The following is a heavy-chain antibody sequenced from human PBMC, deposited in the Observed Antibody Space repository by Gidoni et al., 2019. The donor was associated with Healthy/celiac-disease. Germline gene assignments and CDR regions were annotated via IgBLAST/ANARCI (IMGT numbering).Heavy chain of an antibody. J-gene: IGHJ6*02. CDR1: GFPFSDYY. CDR2: ISSSGSTI. D-gene: IGHD2-15*01. Sequence: QVQLVETGGGLVKPGGSMRLSCAAAGFPFSDYYMSWIRQAPGKGLEWVSYISSSGSTIYYADSVKGRFTISRDNAKNSLYLQMNSLRAEDTAVYYCARGYCSGGSSYYYYGMDVWGQGTTVTVSS. V-gene: IGHV3-11*01. CDR3: ARGYCSGGSSYYYYGMDV.